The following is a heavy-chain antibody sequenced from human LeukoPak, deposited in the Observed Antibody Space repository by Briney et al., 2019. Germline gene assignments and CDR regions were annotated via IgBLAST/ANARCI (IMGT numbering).Heavy chain of an antibody. J-gene: IGHJ5*02. D-gene: IGHD3-22*01. CDR3: ARDPSYDSSGYPNWFDP. CDR2: ISAYNGNT. Sequence: ASVKVSCKASGYTFTSYGITWVRLAPGQGLERMGWISAYNGNTNYAQMFQGRVIMTTDTSTYTAYMELRSLRADDTAMYYCARDPSYDSSGYPNWFDPWGQGTLVTVSS. V-gene: IGHV1-18*01. CDR1: GYTFTSYG.